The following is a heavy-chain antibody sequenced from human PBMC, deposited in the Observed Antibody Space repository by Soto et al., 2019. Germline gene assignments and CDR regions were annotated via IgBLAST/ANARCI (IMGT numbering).Heavy chain of an antibody. Sequence: EVQLVESGGGLVQPGGSLRLSCADSGFSSSPFWMTWVRQAPGKGLEWVALIKQDGSEELYVDSVKGRFTISRDNAKNSVYLQMDSLRVEDTAVYYCAGGSAWVQTDWGQGTRVTVSS. CDR3: AGGSAWVQTD. D-gene: IGHD6-19*01. CDR2: IKQDGSEE. CDR1: GFSSSPFW. V-gene: IGHV3-7*04. J-gene: IGHJ4*02.